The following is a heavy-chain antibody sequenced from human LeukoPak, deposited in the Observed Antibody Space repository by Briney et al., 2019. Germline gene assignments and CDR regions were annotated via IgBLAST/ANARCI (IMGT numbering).Heavy chain of an antibody. J-gene: IGHJ6*02. V-gene: IGHV1-24*01. D-gene: IGHD4-17*01. CDR3: ATESPWDYGDANSYYYYYYGMDV. CDR1: GYTLTELS. Sequence: ASVKVSCKVSGYTLTELSMHWVRQAPGKGLEWMGGFDPEDGETIHAQKFQGRVTMTEDTSTDTAYMELSSLRSEDTAVYYCATESPWDYGDANSYYYYYYGMDVWGQGTTVTVSS. CDR2: FDPEDGET.